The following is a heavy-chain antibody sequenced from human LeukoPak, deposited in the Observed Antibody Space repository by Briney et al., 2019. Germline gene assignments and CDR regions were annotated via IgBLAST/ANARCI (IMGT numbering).Heavy chain of an antibody. V-gene: IGHV4-61*02. CDR3: ATSTAVAAAASDY. J-gene: IGHJ4*02. CDR1: GDSISSNTRY. D-gene: IGHD6-13*01. Sequence: SETLSLTCSVSGDSISSNTRYWSWLRQSAGKGLEWIGRFYVSVSTEYNPSLRSRATISVDSSKNQSSLKLSSVTAADTAVYYCATSTAVAAAASDYWGQGALVTVSS. CDR2: FYVSVST.